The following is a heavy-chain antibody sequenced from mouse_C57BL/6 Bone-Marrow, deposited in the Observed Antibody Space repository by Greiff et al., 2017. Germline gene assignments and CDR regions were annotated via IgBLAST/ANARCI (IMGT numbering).Heavy chain of an antibody. D-gene: IGHD1-1*01. CDR1: GYTFTSYG. CDR3: VYYYGSSYWYFDV. J-gene: IGHJ1*03. V-gene: IGHV1-81*01. Sequence: VHLVESGAELARPGASVKLSCKASGYTFTSYGISWVKQRTGQGLEWIGEIYPRSGNTYYNEKFKGKATLTADKSSSTAYMELRSLTSEDSAVYFCVYYYGSSYWYFDVWGTGTTVTVSS. CDR2: IYPRSGNT.